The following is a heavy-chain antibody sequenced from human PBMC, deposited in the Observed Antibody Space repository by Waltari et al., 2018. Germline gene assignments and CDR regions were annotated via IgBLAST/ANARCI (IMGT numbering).Heavy chain of an antibody. CDR3: VRENSVLLSDS. CDR2: INYSVGT. CDR1: GASISSNSYY. J-gene: IGHJ4*02. D-gene: IGHD2-15*01. Sequence: QVQLQESGPGLVKPSETLSLTCSVSGASISSNSYYWAWIRQPPGKGLEWFGSINYSVGTCYSPSLKVRVTISMDTSKGHFSLRLTSVTAADTAVYYCVRENSVLLSDSWGQGMQVTVSS. V-gene: IGHV4-39*07.